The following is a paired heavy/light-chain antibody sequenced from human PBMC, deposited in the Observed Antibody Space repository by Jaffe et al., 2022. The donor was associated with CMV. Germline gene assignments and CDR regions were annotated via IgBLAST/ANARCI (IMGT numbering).Light chain of an antibody. CDR1: SSNIGSNY. Sequence: QSVLTQPPSASGTPGQRVTISCSGSSSNIGSNYVYWYQQLPGTAPKLLIYRNNQRPSGVPDRFSGSKSGTSASLAISGLRSEDEADYYCAAWDDSLSNWVFGGGTKLTVL. CDR3: AAWDDSLSNWV. CDR2: RNN. J-gene: IGLJ3*02. V-gene: IGLV1-47*01.
Heavy chain of an antibody. J-gene: IGHJ4*02. CDR3: AKGSRGYYDSSGYLDY. CDR1: GFTFDDYA. D-gene: IGHD3-22*01. Sequence: EVQLVESGGGLVQPGRSLRLSCAASGFTFDDYAMHWVRQAPGKGLEWVSGISWNSGSIGYADSVKGRFTISRDNAKNSLYLQMNSLRAEDTALYYCAKGSRGYYDSSGYLDYWGQGTLVTVSS. V-gene: IGHV3-9*01. CDR2: ISWNSGSI.